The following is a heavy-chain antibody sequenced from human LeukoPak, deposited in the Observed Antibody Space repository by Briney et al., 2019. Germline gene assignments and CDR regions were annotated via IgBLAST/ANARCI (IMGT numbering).Heavy chain of an antibody. CDR2: IYDSGST. J-gene: IGHJ4*02. Sequence: SETLSLTCTVSGGSIRSSYYYWGWIRQPPGKGLEWIGSIYDSGSTYYNPSLKSRVTISVDRSKNQFSLKLSSVTAADTAVYYCARGRAKLRPQQTAPYYFDYWGQGTLVTVSS. CDR1: GGSIRSSYYY. CDR3: ARGRAKLRPQQTAPYYFDY. D-gene: IGHD1-1*01. V-gene: IGHV4-39*07.